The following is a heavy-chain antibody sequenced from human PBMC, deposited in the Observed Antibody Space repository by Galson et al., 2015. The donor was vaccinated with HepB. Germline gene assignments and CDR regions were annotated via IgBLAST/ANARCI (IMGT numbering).Heavy chain of an antibody. CDR2: ISAYDGNT. CDR1: GYTFTSYG. D-gene: IGHD6-13*01. Sequence: SVKVSCKASGYTFTSYGISWVRQAPGQGLEWMGWISAYDGNTNYAQKLQGRVTMTTDTSTSTAYMELRSLRSDDTAVYYCAGRLAAAAHNWFDPWGQGTLVTVSS. V-gene: IGHV1-18*01. CDR3: AGRLAAAAHNWFDP. J-gene: IGHJ5*02.